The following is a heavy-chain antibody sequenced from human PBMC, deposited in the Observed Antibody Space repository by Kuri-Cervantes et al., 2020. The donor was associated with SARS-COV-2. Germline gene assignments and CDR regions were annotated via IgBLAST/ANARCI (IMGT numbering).Heavy chain of an antibody. CDR1: GGSIRSGQYY. J-gene: IGHJ4*02. V-gene: IGHV4-30-4*08. D-gene: IGHD6-13*01. CDR3: ARHGLDPRSSWYLLPQIDY. CDR2: ISYIGST. Sequence: LRLSCTVSGGSIRSGQYYWSWVRQPPGKGLEWIGYISYIGSTFYHPSLKSRVTISVDTSKNQFSLKLSSVTAADTAVYYCARHGLDPRSSWYLLPQIDYWGQGTLVTVSS.